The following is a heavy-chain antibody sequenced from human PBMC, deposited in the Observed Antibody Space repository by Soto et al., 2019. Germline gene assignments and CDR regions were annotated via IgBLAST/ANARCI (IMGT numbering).Heavy chain of an antibody. Sequence: SETLSLTCAVSGYSISSGYYWGWIRQPPGKGLEWIGSIYHSGSTYYNPSLKSRVTISVDTSKNQFSLKLSSVTAADTAAYYCARGYPTHYYYYGMDVWGQGTTVTVSS. CDR2: IYHSGST. CDR3: ARGYPTHYYYYGMDV. CDR1: GYSISSGYY. J-gene: IGHJ6*02. D-gene: IGHD1-1*01. V-gene: IGHV4-38-2*01.